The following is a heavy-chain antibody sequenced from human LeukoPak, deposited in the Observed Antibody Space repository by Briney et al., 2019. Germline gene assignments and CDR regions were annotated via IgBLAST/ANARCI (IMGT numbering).Heavy chain of an antibody. CDR3: ARVPYCTSGVCFFDY. J-gene: IGHJ4*02. CDR2: IYYSGST. Sequence: SETLSLTCTVSGGSISSYYWSWIRQPPGKGLEWIGYIYYSGSTNYNPSLKSRVTISVDTSKNQFSLKLSSVTAADTAVYYCARVPYCTSGVCFFDYWGQGTLVTVSS. D-gene: IGHD2-8*01. CDR1: GGSISSYY. V-gene: IGHV4-59*01.